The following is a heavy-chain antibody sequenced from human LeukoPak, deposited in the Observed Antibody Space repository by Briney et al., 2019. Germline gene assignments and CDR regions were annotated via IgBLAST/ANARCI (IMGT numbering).Heavy chain of an antibody. CDR2: MYYTGTT. V-gene: IGHV4-59*01. D-gene: IGHD3-22*01. CDR1: GGSLNYFY. J-gene: IGHJ4*02. Sequence: SETLSLTCSVSGGSLNYFYWSWIRQPPGKRLEWIGSMYYTGTTYYNPSLKSRITISVDTSKSHFSLKVSSVTAADTAVYFCARGGCRRGYGFDYWGQGALVTVSS. CDR3: ARGGCRRGYGFDY.